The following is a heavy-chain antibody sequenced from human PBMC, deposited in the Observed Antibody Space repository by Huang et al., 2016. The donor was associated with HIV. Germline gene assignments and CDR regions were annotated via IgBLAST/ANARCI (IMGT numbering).Heavy chain of an antibody. Sequence: EVQLVESGGGLVKPGGSLRLSCAASGFTFSSYSMNWVRQGPGKGLEWVSSISSSSSYIYYADSVKGRFTISRDNAKNSLYLQMNSQRAEDTAVYYCASEIAAASIDYWGQGTLVTVSS. CDR1: GFTFSSYS. V-gene: IGHV3-21*01. D-gene: IGHD6-13*01. CDR3: ASEIAAASIDY. J-gene: IGHJ4*02. CDR2: ISSSSSYI.